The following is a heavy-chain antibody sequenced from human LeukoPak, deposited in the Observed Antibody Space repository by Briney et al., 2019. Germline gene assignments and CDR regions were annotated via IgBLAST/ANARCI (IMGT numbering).Heavy chain of an antibody. D-gene: IGHD2-2*02. CDR3: AADYCSSTSCYKYQDY. Sequence: SETLSLTCAVYGGSFSGYYWSWIRQPPGKGLEWIGEINHSGSTNYNPSLKSRVTISVDTSKNQFSLKLSSVTAADTAVYYCAADYCSSTSCYKYQDYWGQGTLVTVSS. J-gene: IGHJ4*02. CDR1: GGSFSGYY. V-gene: IGHV4-34*01. CDR2: INHSGST.